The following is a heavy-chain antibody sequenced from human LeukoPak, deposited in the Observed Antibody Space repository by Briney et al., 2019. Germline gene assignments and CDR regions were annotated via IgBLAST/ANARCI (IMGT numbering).Heavy chain of an antibody. CDR2: IIGSSGST. CDR3: AKGGYDFVEVAYFDY. J-gene: IGHJ4*02. D-gene: IGHD5-12*01. CDR1: GFTFSNYA. V-gene: IGHV3-23*01. Sequence: GGSLRLSCAASGFTFSNYAMNWVRQAPGKGLEWVSTIIGSSGSTFYADSVKGRFTISKDTSKNTLYLHMSSLRADDTAVYYCAKGGYDFVEVAYFDYWGEGTLVTVSS.